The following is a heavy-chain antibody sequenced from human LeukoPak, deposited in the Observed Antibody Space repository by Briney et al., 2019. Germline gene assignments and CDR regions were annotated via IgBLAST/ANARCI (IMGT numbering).Heavy chain of an antibody. J-gene: IGHJ5*02. CDR1: GYSISSGYY. V-gene: IGHV4-38-2*02. D-gene: IGHD1-14*01. Sequence: SETLSLTCTVSGYSISSGYYWGWIRQPPGKGLEWIGSIYHSGSTYYNPSLKSRVTISVDTSKNQFSLKLSSVTAADTAVYYCARAHLTGSNWFDPWGQGPRSPSPQ. CDR2: IYHSGST. CDR3: ARAHLTGSNWFDP.